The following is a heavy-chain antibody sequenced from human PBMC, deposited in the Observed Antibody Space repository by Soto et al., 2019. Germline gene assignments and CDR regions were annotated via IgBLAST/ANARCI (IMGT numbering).Heavy chain of an antibody. D-gene: IGHD2-2*03. V-gene: IGHV3-15*07. CDR3: TTDLPGYCISTSCSFGY. CDR1: GFTFSNAW. Sequence: GGSLRLSCAASGFTFSNAWMNWVRQAPGKGLEWVGRIKRKTDGGTTDYAAPVKGRFTISRDDSKNTLYLQMNSLKTEDTAVYYCTTDLPGYCISTSCSFGYWGQGTLVTVSS. J-gene: IGHJ4*02. CDR2: IKRKTDGGTT.